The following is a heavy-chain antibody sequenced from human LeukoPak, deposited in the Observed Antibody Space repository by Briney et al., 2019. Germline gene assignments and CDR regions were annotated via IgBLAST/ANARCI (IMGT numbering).Heavy chain of an antibody. D-gene: IGHD2-2*01. CDR3: ERHVAGRSTSGRDYYYYYGMDV. CDR1: GYRFTSYW. Sequence: GESLKTSCKGSGYRFTSYWIGWVRQMPGKGLEWMGIIYPGDSDTRYSPSFQGQVTISADKSISTAYLPWSSLTASDTGMYYFERHVAGRSTSGRDYYYYYGMDVWGQGTTVTVSS. CDR2: IYPGDSDT. J-gene: IGHJ6*02. V-gene: IGHV5-51*01.